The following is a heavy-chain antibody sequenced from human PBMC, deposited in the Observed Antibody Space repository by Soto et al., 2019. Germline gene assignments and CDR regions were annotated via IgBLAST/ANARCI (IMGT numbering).Heavy chain of an antibody. Sequence: QVQLVESGGGVVQPGRSLRLSCAASGFTFSSYGMHWVRQAPGKGLEWVAVIWYDGSNKYYADSVKGRFTISRDNSKNPLYLQMNSLRAEDTAVYYCARDWVFIVGATRGLDYWGQGTLVTVSS. CDR2: IWYDGSNK. J-gene: IGHJ4*02. V-gene: IGHV3-33*01. D-gene: IGHD1-26*01. CDR3: ARDWVFIVGATRGLDY. CDR1: GFTFSSYG.